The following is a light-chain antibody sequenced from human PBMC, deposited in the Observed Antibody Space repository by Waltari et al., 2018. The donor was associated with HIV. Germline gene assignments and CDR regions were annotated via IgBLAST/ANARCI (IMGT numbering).Light chain of an antibody. CDR2: DAS. V-gene: IGKV3D-15*01. J-gene: IGKJ1*01. Sequence: EIVLTQSPATLSLSPGERATLSCRASQSVSTYLAWYQQKPGQAPRLLIYDASNRATGIPARFSASGFATEFTLTISSLQSEDFAVYYCQQYNDWLSWTFGQGTKVEMK. CDR1: QSVSTY. CDR3: QQYNDWLSWT.